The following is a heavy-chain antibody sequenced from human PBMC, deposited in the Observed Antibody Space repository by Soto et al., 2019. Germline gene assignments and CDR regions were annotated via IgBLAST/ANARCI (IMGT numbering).Heavy chain of an antibody. CDR1: GFTFSSYA. V-gene: IGHV3-23*01. Sequence: PGGSLRLSCAASGFTFSSYAMSWVRQAPGKGLEWVSAISGSGGSTYYADSVKGRFTISRDNSKNTLYLQMNSLRAEDTAVYYCAKAATSWELLALYYFDYWGQGTLVTVSS. CDR3: AKAATSWELLALYYFDY. D-gene: IGHD1-26*01. CDR2: ISGSGGST. J-gene: IGHJ4*02.